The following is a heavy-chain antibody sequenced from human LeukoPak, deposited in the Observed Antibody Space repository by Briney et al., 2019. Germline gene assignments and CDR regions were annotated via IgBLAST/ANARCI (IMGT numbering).Heavy chain of an antibody. J-gene: IGHJ4*02. CDR2: IYYDGTT. D-gene: IGHD6-19*01. CDR3: GTGGGIAVSHV. V-gene: IGHV4-39*07. CDR1: GGSMSVGRSY. Sequence: SETLSLTCTISGGSMSVGRSYWGWVRQPPGKGLEWVASIYYDGTTYYYPSLKSRVTISMDSSKNHFSLAVKSVTAADTAMYYCGTGGGIAVSHVWGQGIMVAVST.